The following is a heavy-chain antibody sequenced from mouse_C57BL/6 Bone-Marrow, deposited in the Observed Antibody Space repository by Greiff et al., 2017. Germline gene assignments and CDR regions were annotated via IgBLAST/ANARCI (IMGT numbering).Heavy chain of an antibody. Sequence: HVQLQQPWAELVKPGASVKLSCKASGYTFTSYWMHWVKQRPGQGLEWIGMIHPNSGSTNYNEKFKSKATLTVDKSSSTAYMQLSSLTSEDSAVYYCARSAYPYGKDYWGQGTTLTVSS. V-gene: IGHV1-64*01. J-gene: IGHJ2*01. CDR2: IHPNSGST. CDR3: ARSAYPYGKDY. D-gene: IGHD1-1*01. CDR1: GYTFTSYW.